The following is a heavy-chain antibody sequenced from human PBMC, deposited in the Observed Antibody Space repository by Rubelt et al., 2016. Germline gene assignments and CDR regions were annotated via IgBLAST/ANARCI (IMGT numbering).Heavy chain of an antibody. J-gene: IGHJ5*02. CDR2: MNPNSGKT. Sequence: QVQLVQSGAEVKKPGASVKVSCKASGYTFTSYDINWVRQATGQGLKWMGWMNPNSGKTGYAQKFQGKVTMTRNTSISTAYMELGSLGSEDTAVYYCARMVNDFWSGYHNWFDPWGQGTLVTVSS. D-gene: IGHD3-3*01. CDR3: ARMVNDFWSGYHNWFDP. V-gene: IGHV1-8*01. CDR1: GYTFTSYD.